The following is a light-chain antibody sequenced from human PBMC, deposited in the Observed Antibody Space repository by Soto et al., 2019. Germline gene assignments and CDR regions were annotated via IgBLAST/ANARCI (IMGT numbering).Light chain of an antibody. CDR3: QQRKNWKVT. V-gene: IGKV3-11*01. CDR2: DAS. J-gene: IGKJ5*01. CDR1: QSVGSY. Sequence: PWERATLSCRASQSVGSYLAWYQQKHGQAPRPLIYDASNRATGIPARFTGSGSETDFTLTISSLEDEDGSVYYCQQRKNWKVTFGQGTRLEIK.